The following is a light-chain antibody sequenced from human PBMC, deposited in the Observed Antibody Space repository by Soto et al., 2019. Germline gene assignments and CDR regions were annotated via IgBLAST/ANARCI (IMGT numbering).Light chain of an antibody. CDR3: QQYNSFSLIT. V-gene: IGKV1-5*01. Sequence: DIQMTQSPSTLSGSVGDRVTITCRASQTISRWLAWYQQKPGKAPKILISDASILENGVPSRFSGTGSGTEFTLTISNLQPDDFATYFCQQYNSFSLITFGQGTRLEI. J-gene: IGKJ5*01. CDR2: DAS. CDR1: QTISRW.